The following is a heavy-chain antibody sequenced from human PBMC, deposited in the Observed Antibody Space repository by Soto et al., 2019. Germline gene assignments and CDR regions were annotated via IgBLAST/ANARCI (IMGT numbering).Heavy chain of an antibody. CDR1: GFTFSSYS. J-gene: IGHJ6*03. Sequence: EVQLVESGGGLVKSGGSLRLSCAASGFTFSSYSMNWVRQAPGKGLEWVSSISSSSSYIYYADSVKGRFTISRDNAKNSLYLQMNSLRAEDTAVYYCARDISGYCSGGSCYSLYYYYMDVWGKGTTVTVSS. CDR2: ISSSSSYI. CDR3: ARDISGYCSGGSCYSLYYYYMDV. V-gene: IGHV3-21*01. D-gene: IGHD2-15*01.